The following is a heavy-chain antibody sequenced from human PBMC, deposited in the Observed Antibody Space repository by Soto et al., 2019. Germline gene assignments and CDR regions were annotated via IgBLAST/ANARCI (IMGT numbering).Heavy chain of an antibody. CDR2: ISAYNGNT. CDR1: GYTFTSYG. Sequence: QVQLVQSGAAVKKPGASVKVSCKASGYTFTSYGISWVRQAPAQGLEWMGWISAYNGNTNYAQKLQGRVTMTTDTSTSTAYMELRSLRSDDTAVYYCARSGITGTTVVLQGDAFDIWGQGTMVTVAS. CDR3: ARSGITGTTVVLQGDAFDI. D-gene: IGHD1-7*01. V-gene: IGHV1-18*01. J-gene: IGHJ3*02.